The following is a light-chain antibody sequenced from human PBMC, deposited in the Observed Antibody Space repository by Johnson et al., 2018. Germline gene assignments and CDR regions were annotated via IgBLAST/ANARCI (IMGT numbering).Light chain of an antibody. V-gene: IGLV1-51*02. J-gene: IGLJ1*01. Sequence: SVLTQPPSVSAAPGQKVTISCSGSRSTIGNNYVSWYQPLPGTAPKLLIYENNKRPSGIPDRFSGSKSATSATLGITGLRTGDEADYYCGTWHSSLSAGNVFGTGTKVTVL. CDR1: RSTIGNNY. CDR2: ENN. CDR3: GTWHSSLSAGNV.